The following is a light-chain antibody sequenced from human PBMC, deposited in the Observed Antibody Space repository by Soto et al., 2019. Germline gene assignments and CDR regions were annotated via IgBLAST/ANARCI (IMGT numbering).Light chain of an antibody. CDR1: QSVRND. Sequence: ERVLTQSPATLSLSPGERATLSCRASQSVRNDLGWYHQKPGQAPRVLIYSASNRATGIPARFSGSGSGTDFTHTISSREPEDFAVYYCQQRTNWPSTFGGGTKVE. V-gene: IGKV3-11*01. CDR2: SAS. CDR3: QQRTNWPST. J-gene: IGKJ4*01.